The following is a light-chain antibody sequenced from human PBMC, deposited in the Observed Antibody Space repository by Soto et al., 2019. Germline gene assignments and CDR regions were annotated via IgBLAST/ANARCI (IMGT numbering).Light chain of an antibody. V-gene: IGLV1-47*01. CDR2: RNN. J-gene: IGLJ1*01. CDR3: AAWDDSLSGYV. CDR1: SSNIGSNY. Sequence: QSVLTQPPSASGTPGQRVTISCSGSSSNIGSNYVYWYQQRPGTAPKLLIYRNNQRPSGVPDRFSGSKSGTSASLAISGLRSADEADYYCAAWDDSLSGYVFGTGTKVTVL.